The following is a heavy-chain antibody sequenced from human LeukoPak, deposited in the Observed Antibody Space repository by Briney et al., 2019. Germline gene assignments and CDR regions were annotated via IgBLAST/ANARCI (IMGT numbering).Heavy chain of an antibody. CDR1: GYTFTSYY. CDR3: ARDRDLRYYDSSGYFNY. Sequence: VASVKVSCKASGYTFTSYYMHWVRQAPGQGLEWMGIINPSGGSTSYAQKFQGRVTMTRDTSTSTVYMELSSLRSEDTAVYYCARDRDLRYYDSSGYFNYWGQGTLVTVSS. V-gene: IGHV1-46*01. J-gene: IGHJ4*02. CDR2: INPSGGST. D-gene: IGHD3-22*01.